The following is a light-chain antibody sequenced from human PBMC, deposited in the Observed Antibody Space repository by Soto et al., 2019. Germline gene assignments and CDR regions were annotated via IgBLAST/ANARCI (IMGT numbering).Light chain of an antibody. J-gene: IGKJ1*01. CDR3: QQYNNWWT. CDR2: GAS. CDR1: QSVSSS. V-gene: IGKV3-15*01. Sequence: GMTQSPATLSVSPGERATLSCRASQSVSSSLAWYQQKPGQAPRLLIYGASTRATGIPARFSGSGSGTEFTLTISSLQSEDFALYYCQQYNNWWTFGQGTKVQIK.